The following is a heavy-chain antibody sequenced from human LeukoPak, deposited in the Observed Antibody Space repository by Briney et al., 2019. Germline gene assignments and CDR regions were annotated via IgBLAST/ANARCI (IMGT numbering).Heavy chain of an antibody. Sequence: GGSLRLSCAASGFTFSSYGMHWVRQAPGKGLEWVAFIRYDGSNKYYADSVKGRFTISRDNSKNTLYLQMNSLRAEDTAVYYCAREYTMIVVVITTDYFDYWGQGTLVTVSS. CDR3: AREYTMIVVVITTDYFDY. CDR2: IRYDGSNK. D-gene: IGHD3-22*01. CDR1: GFTFSSYG. J-gene: IGHJ4*02. V-gene: IGHV3-30*02.